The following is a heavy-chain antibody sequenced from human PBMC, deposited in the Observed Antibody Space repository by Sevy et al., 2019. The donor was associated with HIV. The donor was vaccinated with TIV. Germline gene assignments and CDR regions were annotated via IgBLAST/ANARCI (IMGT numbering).Heavy chain of an antibody. Sequence: SETLSLTCTVSGDSISGYYWSWIRQPPGKGLEWIGYFYYSRSTNYNPSLKSRVTISVDTSKNQVSRKVSSVTTADTAVYYCARAYSEYYYGMDVWGQGTTVTVSS. J-gene: IGHJ6*02. D-gene: IGHD4-4*01. CDR3: ARAYSEYYYGMDV. CDR2: FYYSRST. V-gene: IGHV4-59*01. CDR1: GDSISGYY.